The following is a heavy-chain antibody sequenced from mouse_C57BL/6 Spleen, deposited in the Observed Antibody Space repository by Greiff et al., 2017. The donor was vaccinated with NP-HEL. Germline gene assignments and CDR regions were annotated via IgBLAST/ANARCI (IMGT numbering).Heavy chain of an antibody. CDR2: IYPGSGST. CDR1: GYTFTSYW. Sequence: QVQLQQSGAELVKPGASVKMSCKASGYTFTSYWITWVKQRPGQGLEWIGDIYPGSGSTNYNEKFKSKATLTVDTSSSTAYMQLSSLTSEDSAVYYCAKGGNYYGSSYWFAYWGQGTLVTVSA. J-gene: IGHJ3*01. CDR3: AKGGNYYGSSYWFAY. D-gene: IGHD1-1*01. V-gene: IGHV1-55*01.